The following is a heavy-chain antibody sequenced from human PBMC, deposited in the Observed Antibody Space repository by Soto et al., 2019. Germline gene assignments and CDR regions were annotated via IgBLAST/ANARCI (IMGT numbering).Heavy chain of an antibody. CDR1: GDSITSYN. V-gene: IGHV4-59*12. CDR2: VYSSGST. CDR3: ARGGLWFGELLIDP. Sequence: SETLSLTCTVSGDSITSYNWNWLRQPPGKALEWIGYVYSSGSTNYNPSLKSRVTISVDKSKNQFSLKLSSVTAADTAVYYCARGGLWFGELLIDPWGQGTLVTVSS. J-gene: IGHJ5*02. D-gene: IGHD3-10*01.